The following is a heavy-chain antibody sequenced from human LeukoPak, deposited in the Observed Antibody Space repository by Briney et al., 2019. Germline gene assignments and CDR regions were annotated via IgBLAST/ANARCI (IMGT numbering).Heavy chain of an antibody. CDR2: INHSGST. CDR3: ASGYYLFDY. Sequence: SQTLSLTCTVSGGSISSGGYYWSWIRQPPGKGLEWIGEINHSGSTNYNPSLKSRVTISVVTSKNQFSLKLSSVTAADTAVYYCASGYYLFDYWGQGTLVTVSS. J-gene: IGHJ4*02. V-gene: IGHV4-30-2*01. CDR1: GGSISSGGYY. D-gene: IGHD3-22*01.